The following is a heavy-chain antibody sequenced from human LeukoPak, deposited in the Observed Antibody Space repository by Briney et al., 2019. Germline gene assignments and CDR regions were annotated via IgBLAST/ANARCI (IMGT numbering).Heavy chain of an antibody. J-gene: IGHJ4*02. Sequence: ASVKVSCKASGYTFTGYYMHWVRQAPGQGLEWMGWISPNSGGTNYAQKFQGRVTMTRDTSISTAYMELSRLRSDDTAVYYCARETPYCSSTSCYEDENWGQGTLVTVSS. D-gene: IGHD2-2*01. CDR3: ARETPYCSSTSCYEDEN. CDR1: GYTFTGYY. V-gene: IGHV1-2*02. CDR2: ISPNSGGT.